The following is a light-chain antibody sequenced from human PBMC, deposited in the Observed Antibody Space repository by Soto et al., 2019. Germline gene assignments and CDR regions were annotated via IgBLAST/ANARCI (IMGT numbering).Light chain of an antibody. J-gene: IGKJ1*01. CDR3: QNYNGAPST. Sequence: DIQMTQSPSSLSASVGDRVIITCRASQGISNYLVWYQQKQGKVPKLLIYAASALQSGVPSRFSGSGSETDLTLTISSLQPADVATYYCQNYNGAPSTLGQGTKVEIK. CDR1: QGISNY. V-gene: IGKV1-27*01. CDR2: AAS.